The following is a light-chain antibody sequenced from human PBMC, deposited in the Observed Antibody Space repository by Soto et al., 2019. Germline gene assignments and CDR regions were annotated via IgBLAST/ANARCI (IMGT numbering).Light chain of an antibody. J-gene: IGKJ1*01. CDR3: QQYGSSTWT. CDR1: QSISRY. Sequence: TGLTQSPGTLSLSPGARTTLSCRASQSISRYLAWYQQKPGQAPRLLIYGASSRDSGTPDRFSGSGSGTDFTLTINRLEPEDFAVYYCQQYGSSTWTFGQGTKVDIK. V-gene: IGKV3-20*01. CDR2: GAS.